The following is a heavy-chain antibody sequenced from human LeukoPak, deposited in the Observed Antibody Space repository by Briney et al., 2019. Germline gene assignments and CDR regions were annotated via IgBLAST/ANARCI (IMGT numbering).Heavy chain of an antibody. J-gene: IGHJ4*02. Sequence: ASVKVSCKASGGTFSSYAIIWVRQAPGQGLEWMGRIIPIFGIANYAQKFQGRVTITADKSTSTAYMELSSLRSEDTAVYYCARGDTAVDYWGQGTLVTVSS. CDR3: ARGDTAVDY. CDR2: IIPIFGIA. CDR1: GGTFSSYA. V-gene: IGHV1-69*04. D-gene: IGHD5-18*01.